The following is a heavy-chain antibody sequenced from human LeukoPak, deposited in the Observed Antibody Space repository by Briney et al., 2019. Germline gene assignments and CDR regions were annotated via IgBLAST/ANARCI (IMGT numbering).Heavy chain of an antibody. D-gene: IGHD3-22*01. CDR1: SGSIGSSHW. J-gene: IGHJ4*02. Sequence: PSETLSLTCAISSGSIGSSHWWSWVRQSPGKGLEWIGEIYHSGSTSYNPSLKSRVTISLDKSKNQFSLNLNSVTAADTAVYFCAREDYHDSGGYYFDYWGQGTLVTVSS. V-gene: IGHV4-4*02. CDR3: AREDYHDSGGYYFDY. CDR2: IYHSGST.